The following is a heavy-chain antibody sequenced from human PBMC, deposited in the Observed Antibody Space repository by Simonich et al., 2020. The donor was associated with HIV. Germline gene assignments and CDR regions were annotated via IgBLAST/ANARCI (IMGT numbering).Heavy chain of an antibody. CDR3: ARVWEWDGSSSFDY. J-gene: IGHJ4*02. V-gene: IGHV1-18*01. CDR2: ISTYNVNT. D-gene: IGHD6-6*01. CDR1: GYTFTNYG. Sequence: QVQLMQSGAEVKKPGASVKVSCKASGYTFTNYGISWVRQAPGQGLEWMRWISTYNVNTNYAQKFQGRVTMTTDSFTNTAYMELRSLRSDDTAVYYCARVWEWDGSSSFDYWGQGTLVTVSS.